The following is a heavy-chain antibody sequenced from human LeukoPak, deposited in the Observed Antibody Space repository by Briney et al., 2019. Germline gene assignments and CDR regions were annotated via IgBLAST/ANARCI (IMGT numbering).Heavy chain of an antibody. V-gene: IGHV3-53*01. CDR3: ARDRWGSSGYFGY. CDR1: GFTVSSNY. Sequence: GGSLRLSCAASGFTVSSNYMSWVRQAPGKGLEWVSVIYSGGSTYYADSVKGRFTISRDNSKNTLYLQMNSLRAEDTAVYYCARDRWGSSGYFGYWGQGTLVTASS. J-gene: IGHJ4*02. CDR2: IYSGGST. D-gene: IGHD3-22*01.